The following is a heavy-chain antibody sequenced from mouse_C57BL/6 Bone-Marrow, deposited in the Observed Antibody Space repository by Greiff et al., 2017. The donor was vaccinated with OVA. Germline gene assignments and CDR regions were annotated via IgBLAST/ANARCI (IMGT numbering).Heavy chain of an antibody. D-gene: IGHD4-1*01. J-gene: IGHJ4*01. CDR3: ARGGLGRGYYYAMDY. CDR1: GYTFTSYW. CDR2: IHPNSGST. V-gene: IGHV1-64*01. Sequence: QVQLQQPGAELVKPGASVKLSCKASGYTFTSYWMHWVKQRPGQGLEWIGMIHPNSGSTNYNEKFKSKATLTVDKSSRTAYMQLSSLTSEDSAVYDCARGGLGRGYYYAMDYWGQGTSVTVSS.